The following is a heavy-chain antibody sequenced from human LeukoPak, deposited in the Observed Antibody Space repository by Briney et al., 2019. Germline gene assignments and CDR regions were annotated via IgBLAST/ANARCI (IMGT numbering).Heavy chain of an antibody. Sequence: GGSLRLSCAASGFNASSNYMSWVRQAPGKGLEWVSVIYSGGTTYYADSVKGRFTISRDNSKNTLYLQMNSLRAEDTAVYYCARDIGAYYGSGSNWFDPWGQGTLVTVSS. CDR2: IYSGGTT. CDR1: GFNASSNY. CDR3: ARDIGAYYGSGSNWFDP. D-gene: IGHD3-10*01. J-gene: IGHJ5*02. V-gene: IGHV3-66*01.